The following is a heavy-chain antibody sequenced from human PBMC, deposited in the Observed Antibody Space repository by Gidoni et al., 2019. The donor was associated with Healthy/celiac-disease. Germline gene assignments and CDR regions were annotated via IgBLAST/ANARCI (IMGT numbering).Heavy chain of an antibody. CDR2: IIPIFGTA. V-gene: IGHV1-69*01. D-gene: IGHD3-10*01. CDR1: GGTFSSYA. Sequence: QLQLVQSVAEVKKPGSSVKVSCKASGGTFSSYAISWVRQSPGQGLEWMGGIIPIFGTANYAQKFQRRVKITADESTSTAYMELSSLRSEDTAVYYCASYRGDGYNYYFDYWGQGTLVTVSS. J-gene: IGHJ4*02. CDR3: ASYRGDGYNYYFDY.